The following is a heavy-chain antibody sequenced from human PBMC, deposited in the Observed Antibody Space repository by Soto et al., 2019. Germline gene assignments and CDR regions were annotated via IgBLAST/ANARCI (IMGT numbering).Heavy chain of an antibody. CDR1: GYTFTSYG. CDR3: ARTIGSSWNEVWFDP. Sequence: ASVKVSCKASGYTFTSYGISWVRQAPGQGLEWMGWISAYNGNTNYAQKLQGRVTMTTDTSTSTAYMELRSLGSDDTAVYYCARTIGSSWNEVWFDPWGQGTLVTVSS. V-gene: IGHV1-18*01. CDR2: ISAYNGNT. D-gene: IGHD6-13*01. J-gene: IGHJ5*02.